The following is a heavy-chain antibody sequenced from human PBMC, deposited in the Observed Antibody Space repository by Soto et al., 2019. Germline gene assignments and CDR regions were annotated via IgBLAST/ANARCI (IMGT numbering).Heavy chain of an antibody. J-gene: IGHJ5*02. V-gene: IGHV3-74*01. D-gene: IGHD2-15*01. CDR2: INSDGSST. CDR1: GFTFSSYW. CDR3: ESCGGSCYSRGRGFAP. Sequence: EVQLVESGGGLVQPGGSLRLSCAASGFTFSSYWMHWVRQAPGKGLVWVSRINSDGSSTSYADSVKGRFAISRDNAKNTLYRKMNSLRAEATAVYSCESCGGSCYSRGRGFAPGAKGTLVTVSS.